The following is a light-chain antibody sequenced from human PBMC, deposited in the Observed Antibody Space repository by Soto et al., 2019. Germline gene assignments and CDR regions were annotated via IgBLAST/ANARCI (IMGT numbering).Light chain of an antibody. Sequence: LLTQSPATLSLSPGDRATLSCRASQSIHTSLAWYQQKPGQPPRLVVYDSTLRANGVPDRFGGSRSGTEFTLTINNLEPEDFAVYYCQQRNVWPPITFGQGTDWRL. CDR1: QSIHTS. CDR2: DST. V-gene: IGKV3-11*01. J-gene: IGKJ5*01. CDR3: QQRNVWPPIT.